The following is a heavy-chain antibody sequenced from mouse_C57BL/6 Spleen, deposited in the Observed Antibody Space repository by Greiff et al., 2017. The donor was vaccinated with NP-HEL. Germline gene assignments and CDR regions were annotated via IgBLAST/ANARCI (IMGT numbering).Heavy chain of an antibody. CDR2: ILPGSGST. Sequence: VKLMESGAELMKPGASVKLSCKATGYTFTGYWIEWVKQRPGHGLEWIGEILPGSGSTNYNEKFKGKATFTADTSSNTAYMQLSSLTTEDSAIYYCASPIYYGYDGYYAMDYWGQGTSVTVSS. CDR3: ASPIYYGYDGYYAMDY. V-gene: IGHV1-9*01. J-gene: IGHJ4*01. D-gene: IGHD2-2*01. CDR1: GYTFTGYW.